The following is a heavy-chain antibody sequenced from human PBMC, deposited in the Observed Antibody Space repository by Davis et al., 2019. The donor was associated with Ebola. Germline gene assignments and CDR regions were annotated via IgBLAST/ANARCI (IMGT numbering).Heavy chain of an antibody. CDR2: INAGNGNT. J-gene: IGHJ6*02. CDR1: GYTFTSYA. CDR3: ARGITMVRGVIIREEYYYYGMDV. V-gene: IGHV1-3*01. Sequence: ASVKVSCKASGYTFTSYAMHWVRQAPGQRLEWMGWINAGNGNTKYSQKFQGRVTMTTDTSTSTAYMELRSLRSDDTAVYYCARGITMVRGVIIREEYYYYGMDVWGQGTTVTVSS. D-gene: IGHD3-10*01.